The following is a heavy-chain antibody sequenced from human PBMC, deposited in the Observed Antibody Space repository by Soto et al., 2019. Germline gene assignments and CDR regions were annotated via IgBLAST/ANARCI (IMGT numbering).Heavy chain of an antibody. D-gene: IGHD6-13*01. CDR2: IKQDGSEK. J-gene: IGHJ5*02. CDR3: ARAGRAAAXRYGS. V-gene: IGHV3-7*01. CDR1: GFTFSGYW. Sequence: GGSLRRCCAASGFTFSGYWMSCVGQARGKGLEWVANIKQDGSEKYYVDSVKGRLTIYRDNAKNSLYLQMNSPRAEDTAVYHCARAGRAAAXRYGSWGQGTLGTDSS.